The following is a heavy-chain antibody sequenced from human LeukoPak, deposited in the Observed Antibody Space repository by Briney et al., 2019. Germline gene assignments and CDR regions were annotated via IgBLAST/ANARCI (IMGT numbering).Heavy chain of an antibody. CDR1: GFTFSSYS. V-gene: IGHV3-21*01. D-gene: IGHD5-18*01. J-gene: IGHJ4*02. CDR2: ISSSSYI. Sequence: GGSLRLSCAASGFTFSSYSMNWVRQAPGKGLEWVSSISSSSYIYYADSVKGRFTISRDNAKNSLYLQMNSLRAEDTAVYYCARGPNSGYSIVDYWGQGTLVTVSS. CDR3: ARGPNSGYSIVDY.